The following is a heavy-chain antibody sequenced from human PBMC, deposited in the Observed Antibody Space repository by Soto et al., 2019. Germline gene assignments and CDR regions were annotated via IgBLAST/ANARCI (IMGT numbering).Heavy chain of an antibody. D-gene: IGHD2-2*01. CDR2: ISGSGGST. V-gene: IGHV3-23*01. CDR1: GFTFSSYA. J-gene: IGHJ3*02. CDR3: ASGQLPLNPHAFDI. Sequence: GGSLRLSCAASGFTFSSYAMSWVRQAPGKGLEWVRAISGSGGSTYYADYVKGRFTISRDNSKNTLYLQMNSLRAEDTAVYYCASGQLPLNPHAFDIWGQGTMVTVSS.